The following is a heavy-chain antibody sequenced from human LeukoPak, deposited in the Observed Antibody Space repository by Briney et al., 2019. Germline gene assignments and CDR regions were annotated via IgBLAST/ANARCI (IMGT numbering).Heavy chain of an antibody. V-gene: IGHV3-74*01. CDR2: INGDGSWT. Sequence: GGSLRLSCAASVNFWMHWVRQAPGKGLVWVAHINGDGSWTSYADAVKGRFTISKDNAKNTVYLQMNNLRAEDTAVYYCVSFYETYWGRGTLVTVSS. CDR1: VNFW. CDR3: VSFYETY. J-gene: IGHJ4*02. D-gene: IGHD2-2*01.